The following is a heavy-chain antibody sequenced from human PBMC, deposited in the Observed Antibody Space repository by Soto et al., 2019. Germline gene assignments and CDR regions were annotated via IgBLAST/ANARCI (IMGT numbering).Heavy chain of an antibody. CDR2: ISSSSSYI. J-gene: IGHJ5*02. Sequence: EVQLVESGGGLVKPGGSLRLSCVASGFTFSSYSMNWVRQAPGKGLEWVSSISSSSSYIYFADAVRGRFTISRDNAKNSVYLQMNSLRAEDTAEYYCAREAEGIVVSRNFDLWGQGTLVTVSS. V-gene: IGHV3-21*01. CDR3: AREAEGIVVSRNFDL. D-gene: IGHD6-19*01. CDR1: GFTFSSYS.